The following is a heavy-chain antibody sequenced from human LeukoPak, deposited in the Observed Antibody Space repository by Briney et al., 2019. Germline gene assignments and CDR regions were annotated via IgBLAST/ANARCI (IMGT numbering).Heavy chain of an antibody. Sequence: GASVKVSCKASGYTFTSYDINWVRRATGQGLEWMGWMNPNSGNTGYAQKFQGRVTMTRNTSISTAYMELSSLRSEDTAVYYCARVRRFLEWLFPGGYYYYGMDVWAQGTTVTVSS. CDR2: MNPNSGNT. D-gene: IGHD3-3*01. CDR1: GYTFTSYD. J-gene: IGHJ6*02. CDR3: ARVRRFLEWLFPGGYYYYGMDV. V-gene: IGHV1-8*01.